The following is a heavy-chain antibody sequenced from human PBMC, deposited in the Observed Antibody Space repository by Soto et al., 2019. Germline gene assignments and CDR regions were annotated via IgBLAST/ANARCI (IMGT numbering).Heavy chain of an antibody. Sequence: QVQLVQSGAEVKKPGASVKVSCKASGYTFTGYYMHWVRQAPGQGLEWMGWINPNSGGTNYAQKFQGGVTMTRDTSISTAYMELRRLRSADTAVXXXXXXXXXXXXXXFXPWGQGTLVTVSS. V-gene: IGHV1-2*02. CDR1: GYTFTGYY. CDR2: INPNSGGT. J-gene: IGHJ5*02. CDR3: XXXXXXXXXXXFXP.